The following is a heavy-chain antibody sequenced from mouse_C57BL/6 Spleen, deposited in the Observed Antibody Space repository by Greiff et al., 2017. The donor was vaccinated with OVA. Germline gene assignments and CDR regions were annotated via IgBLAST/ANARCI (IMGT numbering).Heavy chain of an antibody. CDR1: GYAFTNYL. D-gene: IGHD2-3*01. CDR3: ARGKDGYLFAY. CDR2: INPGSGGT. J-gene: IGHJ3*01. Sequence: VQLQESGAELVRPGTSVKVSCKASGYAFTNYLIEWVKQRPGQGLEWIGVINPGSGGTNYNEKFKGKATLTADKSSSTAYMQLSSLTSEDSAVYFCARGKDGYLFAYWGQGTLVTVSA. V-gene: IGHV1-54*01.